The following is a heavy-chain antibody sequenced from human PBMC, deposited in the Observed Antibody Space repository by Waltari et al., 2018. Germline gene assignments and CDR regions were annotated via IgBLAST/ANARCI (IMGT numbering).Heavy chain of an antibody. CDR1: GFSLSTTGVG. D-gene: IGHD3-22*01. Sequence: QITLKESGPTLVKPTQTLTLTCTFSGFSLSTTGVGVGWIRQPPEKALEWLAFIYWDDDKYYSPSLKTRLTITKDTSKNQVVLKMTNMDPVDTATYYCVHRRDFRGYWNLGWFDPWGQGTLVTVSS. CDR3: VHRRDFRGYWNLGWFDP. CDR2: IYWDDDK. J-gene: IGHJ5*02. V-gene: IGHV2-5*02.